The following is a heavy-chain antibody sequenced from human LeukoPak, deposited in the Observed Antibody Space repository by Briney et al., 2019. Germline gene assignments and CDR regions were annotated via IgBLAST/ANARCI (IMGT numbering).Heavy chain of an antibody. CDR2: ISYDGSNK. V-gene: IGHV3-30*18. CDR3: AKVHLTYYYDSSGYGFQDF. Sequence: GGSLRLSCAASGFTFSSYGMYWARQAPGKGLEWVAVISYDGSNKYYGDSVKGRFTISRDNSKNTLYLQMNSLRAEDTAVYYCAKVHLTYYYDSSGYGFQDFWGQGTLVTVSS. J-gene: IGHJ4*02. CDR1: GFTFSSYG. D-gene: IGHD3-22*01.